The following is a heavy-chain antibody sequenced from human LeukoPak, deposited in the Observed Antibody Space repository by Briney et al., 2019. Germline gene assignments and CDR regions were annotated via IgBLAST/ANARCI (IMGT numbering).Heavy chain of an antibody. CDR2: ISSSGSTI. CDR3: ARQAAAGPFFDY. Sequence: GGSLRLSCAASGFTFSSYEMNWVRQAPGKGLEWVSYISSSGSTIYYADSVKGRFTISRDNAKNSLYLQMNSLRAEDTAVYYCARQAAAGPFFDYWGQGTLVTVSS. D-gene: IGHD6-13*01. J-gene: IGHJ4*02. V-gene: IGHV3-48*03. CDR1: GFTFSSYE.